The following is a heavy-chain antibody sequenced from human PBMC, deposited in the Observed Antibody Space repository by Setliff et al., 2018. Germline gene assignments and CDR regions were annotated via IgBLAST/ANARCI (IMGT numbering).Heavy chain of an antibody. Sequence: GASVKVSCKASAHIFKSYGISWVRQAPGQGLEWVGWISSYNDVTSYAQRFQGRVTLTTDTSTSAAYMELRTLRSDDTAVYYCARVDFTMIQGVLGLWGQGTQVTVS. CDR1: AHIFKSYG. CDR2: ISSYNDVT. J-gene: IGHJ1*01. D-gene: IGHD3-10*01. CDR3: ARVDFTMIQGVLGL. V-gene: IGHV1-18*01.